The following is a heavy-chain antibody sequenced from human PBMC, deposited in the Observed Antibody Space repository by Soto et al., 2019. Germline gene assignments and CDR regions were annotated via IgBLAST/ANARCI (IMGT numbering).Heavy chain of an antibody. CDR3: ARDSISSGWFDWFDP. Sequence: SETLSLTCAVYGGSFSGYYWSWIRPPPGKGLEWIGEINHSGSTNYNPSLKSRVTISVDTSKNQFSLKLSSVTAADTAVYYCARDSISSGWFDWFDPWGQGTLVTVSS. CDR1: GGSFSGYY. J-gene: IGHJ5*02. CDR2: INHSGST. V-gene: IGHV4-34*01. D-gene: IGHD6-19*01.